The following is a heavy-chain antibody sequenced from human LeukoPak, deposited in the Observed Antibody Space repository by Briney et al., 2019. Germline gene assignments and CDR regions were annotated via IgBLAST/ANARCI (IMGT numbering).Heavy chain of an antibody. D-gene: IGHD5-24*01. Sequence: SGGSLRLSCVASGFTFSNYWMNWVRQAPGKGLEWAANIKPDGGEQYYVDSVKGRFTISRDNAENSLYLQLSSLRAEDTAVYYCAREQRTFDYWGQGILVTVSS. CDR1: GFTFSNYW. CDR2: IKPDGGEQ. J-gene: IGHJ4*02. CDR3: AREQRTFDY. V-gene: IGHV3-7*03.